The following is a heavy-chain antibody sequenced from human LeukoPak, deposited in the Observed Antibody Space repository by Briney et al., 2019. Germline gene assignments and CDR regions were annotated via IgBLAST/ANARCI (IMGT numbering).Heavy chain of an antibody. V-gene: IGHV4-31*03. CDR3: ARAILTASGFVWHFDL. J-gene: IGHJ2*01. Sequence: SETLSLTCTVSGGSISSGSYYWTWIRQYPGKGLEWIGYTHYSGSGYNNPSLQSRVTISVDTSKSQFSLKLNSVTAADTAVYFCARAILTASGFVWHFDLWGRGTLVTVSS. CDR2: THYSGSG. D-gene: IGHD3-3*01. CDR1: GGSISSGSYY.